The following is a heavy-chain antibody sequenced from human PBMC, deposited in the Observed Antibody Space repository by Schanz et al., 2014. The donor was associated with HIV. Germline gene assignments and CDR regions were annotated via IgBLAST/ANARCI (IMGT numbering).Heavy chain of an antibody. Sequence: QVQLAQSGAQVRKPGASVKVSCEASGYTFTSYGITWVRQAPGQGLDWMGWISPYNGDRKYDRKIQGRVTLTTDTSTNTAYMELRSLRSDDTAVYYCARGQDWPGPQLDHWGHGTLVIVSS. D-gene: IGHD3-9*01. CDR2: ISPYNGDR. CDR1: GYTFTSYG. J-gene: IGHJ5*02. V-gene: IGHV1-18*01. CDR3: ARGQDWPGPQLDH.